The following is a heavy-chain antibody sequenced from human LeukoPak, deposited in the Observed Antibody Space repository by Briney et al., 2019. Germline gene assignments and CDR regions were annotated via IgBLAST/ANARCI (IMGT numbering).Heavy chain of an antibody. CDR3: AKDYGDYYYYMDV. CDR2: VYATGTT. J-gene: IGHJ6*03. D-gene: IGHD4-17*01. CDR1: SGSITGYY. V-gene: IGHV4-59*01. Sequence: SETLSLTCTVSSGSITGYYWSWIRQPPGKGLEWIGYVYATGTTNYNPSLKTRATISIDTSKNQLSLTLTSVTAADTAVYYCAKDYGDYYYYMDVWGKGTTVTVSS.